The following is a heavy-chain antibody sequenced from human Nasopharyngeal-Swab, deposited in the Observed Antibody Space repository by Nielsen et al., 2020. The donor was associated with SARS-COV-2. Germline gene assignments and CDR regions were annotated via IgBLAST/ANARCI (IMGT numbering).Heavy chain of an antibody. CDR1: GFTFSSYW. CDR3: ARDRGFWSGFFDY. V-gene: IGHV3-7*01. J-gene: IGHJ4*02. CDR2: IKQDGSEK. D-gene: IGHD3-3*01. Sequence: GESLKISCAASGFTFSSYWMSWVRQAPGKGLEWVANIKQDGSEKYYVDSVKGRFTISRDNAKNSLYLQMNSLGAEDTAVYYCARDRGFWSGFFDYWGQGTLVTVSS.